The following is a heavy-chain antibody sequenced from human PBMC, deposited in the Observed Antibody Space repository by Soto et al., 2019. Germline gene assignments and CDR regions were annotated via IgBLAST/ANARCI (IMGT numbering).Heavy chain of an antibody. CDR2: VNREGSST. V-gene: IGHV3-74*03. Sequence: EVQLVESGGGLVQPGGSLRLSCAASGFTFNNYWMHWVRQGPGRGPEWVSRVNREGSSTTYADSVKGRFTISRDNAKNTLYLQMSSLGVEDTAVYYCARVGGGSGNYDYWGQGTQVIVSS. D-gene: IGHD3-10*01. J-gene: IGHJ4*02. CDR1: GFTFNNYW. CDR3: ARVGGGSGNYDY.